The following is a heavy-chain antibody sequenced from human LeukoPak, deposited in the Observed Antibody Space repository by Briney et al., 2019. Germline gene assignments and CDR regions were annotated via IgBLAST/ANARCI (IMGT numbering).Heavy chain of an antibody. V-gene: IGHV3-30*02. Sequence: GGSLRLSCAASGFTFSSYGMHWVRQAPGKGLEWVAFIRYDGSNKYYADCVKGRFTISRDNSKNTLYLQMNSLRAEDTAVYYCAKDRDDYGDFYGMDVWGQGTTVTVSS. D-gene: IGHD4-17*01. CDR3: AKDRDDYGDFYGMDV. CDR1: GFTFSSYG. CDR2: IRYDGSNK. J-gene: IGHJ6*02.